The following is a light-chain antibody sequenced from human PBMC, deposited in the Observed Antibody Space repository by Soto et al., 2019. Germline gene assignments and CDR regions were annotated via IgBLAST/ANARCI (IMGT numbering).Light chain of an antibody. J-gene: IGKJ1*01. V-gene: IGKV3-15*01. CDR3: QQYHNWPPGRT. CDR2: GAS. CDR1: QSVSSN. Sequence: EIVMTQSPATLSVSPGERATLSCRASQSVSSNFAWYQQKPGQAPRLLLYGASTRATGIPARFSGSGSGTEFTLTISSLQSEDFAVYYCQQYHNWPPGRTFGQGTKVEIK.